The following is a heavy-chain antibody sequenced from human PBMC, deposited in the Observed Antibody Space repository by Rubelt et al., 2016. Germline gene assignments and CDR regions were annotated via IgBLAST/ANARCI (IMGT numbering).Heavy chain of an antibody. Sequence: WIGEINHSGSTYYNPSLKSRVTISVDTSKNQFSLKLSSVTAADTAVYYCARPYCSSTSCYRAYAFDIWGQGTMVTVSS. CDR2: INHSGST. V-gene: IGHV4-34*01. J-gene: IGHJ3*02. D-gene: IGHD2-2*02. CDR3: ARPYCSSTSCYRAYAFDI.